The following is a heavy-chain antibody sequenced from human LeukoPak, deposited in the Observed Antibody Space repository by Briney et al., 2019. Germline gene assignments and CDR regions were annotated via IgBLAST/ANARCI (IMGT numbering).Heavy chain of an antibody. D-gene: IGHD2-2*01. CDR1: GDSISSSGYS. CDR2: IYHSGST. Sequence: PSETLSLTCAVSGDSISSSGYSWSWIRQPPGKGLEWIGYIYHSGSTYYNPSLKSRVTISVDRSKNQFSLKLSSVTAADTAVYYCARGVDCSSTSCDWFDPWGQGTLVTVSS. CDR3: ARGVDCSSTSCDWFDP. V-gene: IGHV4-30-2*01. J-gene: IGHJ5*02.